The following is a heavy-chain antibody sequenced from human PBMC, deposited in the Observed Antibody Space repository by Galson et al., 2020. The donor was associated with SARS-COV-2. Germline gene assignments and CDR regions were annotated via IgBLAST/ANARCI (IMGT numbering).Heavy chain of an antibody. CDR1: GFTVGANY. Sequence: EGSLRLSCAASGFTVGANYMNWVRQAPGKGLESVSIIYTAGTTYYADSVKGRFTISRDTSTNTLFLQMNSLRVDDTAVYYCARLGGTPRYSSGWYLAHWGQGTLVTVSS. CDR2: IYTAGTT. CDR3: ARLGGTPRYSSGWYLAH. V-gene: IGHV3-53*01. D-gene: IGHD6-19*01. J-gene: IGHJ4*02.